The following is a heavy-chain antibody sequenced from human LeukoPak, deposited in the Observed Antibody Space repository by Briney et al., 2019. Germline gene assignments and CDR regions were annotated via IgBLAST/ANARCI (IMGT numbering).Heavy chain of an antibody. D-gene: IGHD3-16*01. CDR1: GYSISSGYY. V-gene: IGHV4-38-2*02. CDR3: ARETSQKGAHYMDV. CDR2: IYYSGST. Sequence: PSETLSFTCTVSGYSISSGYYWGWIRQPPGKGLEWIGSIYYSGSTNYNPSLKSRVTTSVDTSKKQFSLKLTSVTVADTAVYYCARETSQKGAHYMDVWGKGTTVTISS. J-gene: IGHJ6*03.